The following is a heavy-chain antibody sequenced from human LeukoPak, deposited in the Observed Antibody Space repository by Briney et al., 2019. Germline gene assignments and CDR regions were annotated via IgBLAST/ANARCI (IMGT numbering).Heavy chain of an antibody. V-gene: IGHV3-30*04. Sequence: GGSLRLSCAASGFTFSSYAMHWVRQAPGKGLEWVAVISYDGSNKYYADSVKGRFTISRDNSKNTLYLQMNSLRAEDTAVYYCARDQSSGYYYVGWYFDLWGRGTLVTVSS. CDR3: ARDQSSGYYYVGWYFDL. D-gene: IGHD3-22*01. CDR1: GFTFSSYA. CDR2: ISYDGSNK. J-gene: IGHJ2*01.